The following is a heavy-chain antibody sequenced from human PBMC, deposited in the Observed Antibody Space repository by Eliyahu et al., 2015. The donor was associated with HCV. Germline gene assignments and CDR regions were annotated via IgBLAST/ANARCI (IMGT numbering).Heavy chain of an antibody. Sequence: QVQLQESGPGLVKPSETLSLTCTVSGASVNSVTYYWNWIRQHPEKGLEWIGFVHNSGSTYYSPSLKSRVTISLDTSKNQFSLKLSSVTDADTAMYYCARDDAADYGDSVEYFQHWGQGTLVTVSS. J-gene: IGHJ1*01. D-gene: IGHD4-17*01. CDR1: GASVNSVTYY. CDR3: ARDDAADYGDSVEYFQH. V-gene: IGHV4-31*03. CDR2: VHNSGST.